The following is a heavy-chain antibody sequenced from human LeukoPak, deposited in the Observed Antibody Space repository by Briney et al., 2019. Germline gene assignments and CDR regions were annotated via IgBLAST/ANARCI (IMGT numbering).Heavy chain of an antibody. CDR3: ARVPSLIVVGYYYYGMDV. V-gene: IGHV3-33*01. CDR2: IWYDGSNK. CDR1: GFTFSSYG. D-gene: IGHD2-15*01. Sequence: QSGGSLRLSCAASGFTFSSYGMHWVRQAPGKGPEWVAVIWYDGSNKYYADSVKGRFTISRDNSKNTLYLQMNSLRAEDTAVYYCARVPSLIVVGYYYYGMDVWGQGTTVTVSS. J-gene: IGHJ6*02.